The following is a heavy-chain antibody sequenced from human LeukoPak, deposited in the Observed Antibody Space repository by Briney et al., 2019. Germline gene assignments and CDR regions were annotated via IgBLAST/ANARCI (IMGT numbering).Heavy chain of an antibody. CDR3: IILTLVTAPRHYMDV. V-gene: IGHV3-7*01. CDR1: GFTFSRFW. CDR2: MHPHGSEE. J-gene: IGHJ6*03. Sequence: RGGSLRLSCPASGFTFSRFWMTWVRQAPGKGLEWVANMHPHGSEEYYVDSVTGRFTIPRDNAKNSLYFQKDRLRAEDTAVYYCIILTLVTAPRHYMDVWGKGTTVTVSS. D-gene: IGHD2-21*02.